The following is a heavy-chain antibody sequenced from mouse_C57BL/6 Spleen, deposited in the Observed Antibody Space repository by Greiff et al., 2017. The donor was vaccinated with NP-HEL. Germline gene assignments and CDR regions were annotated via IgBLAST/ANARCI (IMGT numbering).Heavy chain of an antibody. J-gene: IGHJ3*01. V-gene: IGHV14-4*01. CDR2: IDPENGDT. CDR1: GFNFKDDY. Sequence: VQLQQSGAELVRPGASVKLSCTASGFNFKDDYMHWVKQRPEQGLEWIGWIDPENGDTEYASKFQGKATITADTSSNTAYLQLSSLTSEDTAVYYCTTGSGYAWFAYWGQGTLVTVSA. D-gene: IGHD3-2*02. CDR3: TTGSGYAWFAY.